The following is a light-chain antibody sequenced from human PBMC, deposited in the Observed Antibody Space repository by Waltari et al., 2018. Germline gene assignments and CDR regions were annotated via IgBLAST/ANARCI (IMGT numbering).Light chain of an antibody. CDR2: TNK. Sequence: QSVVPQPPPASGPPGQRVTLSCSGSSPNIRKTHVYCYQQVPGTAPNLLVHTNKERPSGVPARFTGSKSGTSASLAIYGLRSEDEADYYCASWDDKLNAWVIGGGTRLTVL. CDR1: SPNIRKTH. V-gene: IGLV1-47*01. CDR3: ASWDDKLNAWV. J-gene: IGLJ3*02.